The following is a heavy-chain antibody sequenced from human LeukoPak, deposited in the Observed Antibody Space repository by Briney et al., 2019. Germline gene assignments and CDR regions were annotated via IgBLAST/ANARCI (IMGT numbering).Heavy chain of an antibody. CDR1: GGSISSGGYS. CDR2: IYHRGST. J-gene: IGHJ3*02. CDR3: ASATTYYDILTGYLDAFDI. D-gene: IGHD3-9*01. Sequence: SQALSLTCAVSGGSISSGGYSWSWIRQPPGKGLEWIGYIYHRGSTYYNPSLKSRVTISVDRSKNQFSLKLSSVTAADTAVYYCASATTYYDILTGYLDAFDIWGQGTMVTVSS. V-gene: IGHV4-30-2*01.